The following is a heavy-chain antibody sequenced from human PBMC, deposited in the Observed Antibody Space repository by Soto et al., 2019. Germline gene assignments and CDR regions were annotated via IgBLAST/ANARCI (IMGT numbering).Heavy chain of an antibody. V-gene: IGHV4-4*07. D-gene: IGHD2-2*01. CDR1: GGSIRGYY. CDR2: MHTSGST. Sequence: SETLSLTCTVSGGSIRGYYCIWIRQSALMGLEWIGRMHTSGSTNYNPSLKGRVTFSVDMSKNQISLKLTSVTAADTALYYCVRASMPKAHFDSWGQGTLVTVSS. CDR3: VRASMPKAHFDS. J-gene: IGHJ4*02.